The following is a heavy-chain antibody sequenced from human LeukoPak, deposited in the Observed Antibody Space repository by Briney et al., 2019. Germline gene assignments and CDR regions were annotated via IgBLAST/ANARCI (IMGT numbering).Heavy chain of an antibody. CDR3: ARSGDYGGYYFDY. Sequence: PSETLSLTCTVFGGSISNYYWSWIRHPPGKGLEYIGNIHYTGSTNYNPSLKSRVTISVDTSKTQFSLKLSSVTAADTAVYYCARSGDYGGYYFDYWGQGTLVTVSS. J-gene: IGHJ4*02. V-gene: IGHV4-59*08. D-gene: IGHD4-23*01. CDR1: GGSISNYY. CDR2: IHYTGST.